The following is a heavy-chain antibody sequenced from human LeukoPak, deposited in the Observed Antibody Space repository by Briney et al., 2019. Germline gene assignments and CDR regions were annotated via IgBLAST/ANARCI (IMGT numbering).Heavy chain of an antibody. CDR3: ARGGVDIVATIGSYYFDY. CDR1: GYTFTGYY. CDR2: IDPNSGGT. Sequence: RASVKVSCKASGYTFTGYYIHWVRQAPGQGLEWMRWIDPNSGGTNYAQKFQGRVTMTRDTSITTAYMELSRLRSDDTAVYYCARGGVDIVATIGSYYFDYWGQGTLVTVSS. V-gene: IGHV1-2*02. J-gene: IGHJ4*02. D-gene: IGHD5-12*01.